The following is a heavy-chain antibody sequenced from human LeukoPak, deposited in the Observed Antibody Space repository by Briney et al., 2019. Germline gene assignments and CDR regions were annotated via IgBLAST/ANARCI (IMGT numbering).Heavy chain of an antibody. CDR2: ISGDGGST. V-gene: IGHV3-43*02. CDR1: GFTFDDYA. CDR3: AKRSAYTTGWFFDF. J-gene: IGHJ4*02. D-gene: IGHD6-19*01. Sequence: GGSLRLSCAASGFTFDDYAMHWVRQAPGKGLEWVSLISGDGGSTYYAESVKGRFTISRDNPKNTLFLQMNSLRAEDTAVFYCAKRSAYTTGWFFDFWGQGTLVTVSS.